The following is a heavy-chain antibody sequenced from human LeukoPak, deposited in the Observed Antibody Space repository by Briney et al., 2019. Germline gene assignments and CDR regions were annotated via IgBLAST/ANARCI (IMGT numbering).Heavy chain of an antibody. CDR1: VGSFSGYY. CDR2: INHSGRT. Sequence: SETLSLTCAVYVGSFSGYYWSWIRQPPGKGLEWLGEINHSGRTDYNPSLKSRVTISVDTSKNQFSLKLSSVTAADTAVYYCARIGVVVVAATSYYYYYYMDVWGKGTTVTVSS. J-gene: IGHJ6*03. D-gene: IGHD2-15*01. CDR3: ARIGVVVVAATSYYYYYYMDV. V-gene: IGHV4-34*01.